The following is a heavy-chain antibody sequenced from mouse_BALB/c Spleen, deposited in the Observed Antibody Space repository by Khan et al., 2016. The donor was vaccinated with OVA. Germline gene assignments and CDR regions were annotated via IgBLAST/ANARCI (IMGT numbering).Heavy chain of an antibody. CDR1: GYSITSDYA. CDR2: ISYSSST. Sequence: EVQLQESGPGLVKPSQSLSLTCTVTGYSITSDYAWNWIRQFPGNKLEWMGYISYSSSTSYNPSLESRISIIRDTSKNQFFLQLNSVTTEDTATYYCGSIRFYYRFSFFDYWGQGTTLTVSS. CDR3: GSIRFYYRFSFFDY. D-gene: IGHD2-14*01. V-gene: IGHV3-2*02. J-gene: IGHJ2*01.